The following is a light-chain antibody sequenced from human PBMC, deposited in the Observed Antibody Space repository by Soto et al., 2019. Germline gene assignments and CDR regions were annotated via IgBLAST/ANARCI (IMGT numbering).Light chain of an antibody. J-gene: IGLJ1*01. Sequence: QSVLTQPPSASGSPGQSVTISCTGTSSDIGAYNYVSWYQQHPGKAPKLLIYEVIQRPAGVPDRFSGSKSANTASLTVSGLQPEDEADYYCSSYAGTDNLLYVFGSGTKVTV. CDR1: SSDIGAYNY. V-gene: IGLV2-8*01. CDR3: SSYAGTDNLLYV. CDR2: EVI.